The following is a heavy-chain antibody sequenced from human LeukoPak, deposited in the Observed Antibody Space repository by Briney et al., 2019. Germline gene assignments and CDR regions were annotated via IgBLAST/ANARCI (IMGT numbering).Heavy chain of an antibody. CDR3: ARGKYYDFWSGPIEGNWFDP. J-gene: IGHJ5*02. Sequence: SETLSLTCTVSGGSISSYYWSWIRQPPGKGLEWIGYIYYSGSTNYNPSLKSRVTISVDTSKNQFSLKLSSVTAADTAVYYCARGKYYDFWSGPIEGNWFDPWGQGTLVTVSS. CDR2: IYYSGST. D-gene: IGHD3-3*01. CDR1: GGSISSYY. V-gene: IGHV4-59*08.